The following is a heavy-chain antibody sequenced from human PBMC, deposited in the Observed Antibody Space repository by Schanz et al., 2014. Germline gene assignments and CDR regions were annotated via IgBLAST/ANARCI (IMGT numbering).Heavy chain of an antibody. CDR1: GDSISSTSYY. V-gene: IGHV4-39*01. Sequence: QLQMQESGPGLVKPSETLSLTCSVSGDSISSTSYYWGWIRQPPGKGLEWIGSIYYSGSTYYNASLKSLVTIPVDTSKHHSPLNLNSVPAADSAVYYCARLWGGWRIPDYWGQGTLVTVSS. D-gene: IGHD6-19*01. CDR2: IYYSGST. CDR3: ARLWGGWRIPDY. J-gene: IGHJ4*02.